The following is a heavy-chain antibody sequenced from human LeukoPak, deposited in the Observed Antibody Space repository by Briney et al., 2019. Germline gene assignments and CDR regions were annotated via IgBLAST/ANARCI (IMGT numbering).Heavy chain of an antibody. CDR1: GFTFDRFT. V-gene: IGHV3-43*01. Sequence: PGGSLRLSCAASGFTFDRFTIHWVRQTPRKGLEWVSLINRRGHTFYADSVKGRFTISRDNSRNSVFLQMNSLRPEDTALYHCAKEVDCPSDCLFFHSWGQGTLVTVSS. D-gene: IGHD2-21*02. J-gene: IGHJ4*02. CDR3: AKEVDCPSDCLFFHS. CDR2: INRRGHT.